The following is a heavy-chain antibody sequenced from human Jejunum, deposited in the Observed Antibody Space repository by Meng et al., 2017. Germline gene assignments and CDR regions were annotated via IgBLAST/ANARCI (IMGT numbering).Heavy chain of an antibody. CDR2: ISGSGGST. V-gene: IGHV3-23*04. CDR1: GFTFSSYA. J-gene: IGHJ4*02. Sequence: VQLVESGGGVVQPGGSLRLSCAASGFTFSSYAMSWVRQAPGKGLEWVSAISGSGGSTYYAGSVKGRFTISRDNSKNTLYLQMNSLRAEDTAVYYCAKDKYSSGWYFDYWGQGTLVTVSS. CDR3: AKDKYSSGWYFDY. D-gene: IGHD6-19*01.